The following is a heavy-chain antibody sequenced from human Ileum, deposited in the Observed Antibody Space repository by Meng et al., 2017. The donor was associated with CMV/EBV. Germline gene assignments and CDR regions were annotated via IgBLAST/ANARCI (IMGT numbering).Heavy chain of an antibody. D-gene: IGHD1-26*01. CDR2: IKSKVNNYAT. CDR3: TRLGEWEVINQSFDY. Sequence: GGSLRPSCAASQFTFTDYGIHWVRQASGKGPEWIARIKSKVNNYATAYAESLKGRFTISRDDSKNTAYLHMNSLKTEDTAVYYCTRLGEWEVINQSFDYWGQGTLVTVSS. V-gene: IGHV3-73*01. J-gene: IGHJ4*02. CDR1: QFTFTDYG.